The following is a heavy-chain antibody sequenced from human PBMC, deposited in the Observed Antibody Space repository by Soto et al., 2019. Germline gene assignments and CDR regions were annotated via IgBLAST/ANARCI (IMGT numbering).Heavy chain of an antibody. J-gene: IGHJ6*03. CDR2: ISSDGSST. V-gene: IGHV3-74*01. CDR1: GFTFRSYW. CDR3: ALKHSSSWAYFYYYVDV. D-gene: IGHD6-13*01. Sequence: EVQLVESGGGLVQPGGSLRLSCAASGFTFRSYWMHWVRQAPGKGLAWVARISSDGSSTSYADSVKGRFTISRDNAKNTLYLQMNSLRAEDTAVYYCALKHSSSWAYFYYYVDVWGKGTTVTVSS.